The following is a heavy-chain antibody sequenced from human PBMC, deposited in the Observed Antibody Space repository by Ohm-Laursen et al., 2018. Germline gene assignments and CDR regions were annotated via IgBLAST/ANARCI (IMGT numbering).Heavy chain of an antibody. CDR3: AKGPDIAVAGTFDY. CDR2: IYYSGST. CDR1: GGSISSYY. J-gene: IGHJ4*02. V-gene: IGHV4-59*01. D-gene: IGHD6-19*01. Sequence: PGTLSLTCTVSGGSISSYYWSWIRQPPGKGLEWIGYIYYSGSTNYNPSLKSRVTISVDTSKNQFSLKLSSVTAADTAVYYCAKGPDIAVAGTFDYWGQGTLVTVSS.